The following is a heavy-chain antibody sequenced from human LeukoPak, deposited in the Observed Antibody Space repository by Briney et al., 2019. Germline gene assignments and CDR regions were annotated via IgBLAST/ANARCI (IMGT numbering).Heavy chain of an antibody. Sequence: GGSLRLSCAASGFTFRSSWMCWVRQAPGKGLEWVANIKEDGSAKNYVDSVRGRFTISRDNAKNSLYLQMNSLRAEDTALYYCAKDGYGEVSGAFDIWGQGTMVTVSS. CDR1: GFTFRSSW. D-gene: IGHD4-17*01. CDR3: AKDGYGEVSGAFDI. J-gene: IGHJ3*02. V-gene: IGHV3-7*03. CDR2: IKEDGSAK.